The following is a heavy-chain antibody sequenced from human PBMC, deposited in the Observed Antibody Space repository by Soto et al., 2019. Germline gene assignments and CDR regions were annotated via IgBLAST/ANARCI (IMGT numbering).Heavy chain of an antibody. CDR3: ARRGRMVRGVMPTGYNWFDP. CDR2: INHSGST. V-gene: IGHV4-34*01. J-gene: IGHJ5*02. Sequence: QVQLQQWGAGLLKPSETLSLTCAVYGGSFSGYYWSWIRQPPGKGLEWIGEINHSGSTNYNPSLKSRVTISVDTSKNQFSLKLSSVTAADTAVYYCARRGRMVRGVMPTGYNWFDPWGQGTLVTVSS. D-gene: IGHD3-10*01. CDR1: GGSFSGYY.